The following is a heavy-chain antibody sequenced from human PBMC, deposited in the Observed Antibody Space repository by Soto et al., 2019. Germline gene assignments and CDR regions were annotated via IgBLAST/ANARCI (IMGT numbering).Heavy chain of an antibody. CDR3: ARDNADNFDY. V-gene: IGHV3-30-3*01. J-gene: IGHJ4*02. Sequence: QVQLVESGGGVVQPGGSLRLSCAASGFTFSSYAMHWVRQAPGKGLVWVAVISYDGSNKYYADSVKGRFTISRDNSKNTLYLQMNSLRAEDTAVYYCARDNADNFDYWGQGTLVTVSS. CDR1: GFTFSSYA. CDR2: ISYDGSNK.